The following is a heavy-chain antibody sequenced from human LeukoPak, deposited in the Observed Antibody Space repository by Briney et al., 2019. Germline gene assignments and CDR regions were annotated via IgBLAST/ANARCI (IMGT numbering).Heavy chain of an antibody. J-gene: IGHJ1*01. CDR2: ISWDSGNT. Sequence: GGSLRLSCAASGFTFNDYAMHWVRQAPGKGLEWVSLISWDSGNTYYADSVKGRFTISRDNSKNSLSLQMNSLRAEYTALYYCAKGPGAAVGKRYIQHWGQGTLVTVSS. CDR3: AKGPGAAVGKRYIQH. D-gene: IGHD6-13*01. CDR1: GFTFNDYA. V-gene: IGHV3-43D*03.